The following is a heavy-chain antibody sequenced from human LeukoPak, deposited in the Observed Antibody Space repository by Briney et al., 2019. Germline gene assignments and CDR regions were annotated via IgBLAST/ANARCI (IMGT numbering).Heavy chain of an antibody. CDR2: IYYSGST. D-gene: IGHD3-16*01. V-gene: IGHV4-59*01. CDR3: ARDGMITSGGGFDY. Sequence: PSETLSLTCTVSGGSNSSYYWSWIRQPPGKGLEWIGYIYYSGSTNYNPSLKSRVTISVDTSKNQFSLKLSSVTAADTAVYYCARDGMITSGGGFDYWGQGTLVTVSS. J-gene: IGHJ4*02. CDR1: GGSNSSYY.